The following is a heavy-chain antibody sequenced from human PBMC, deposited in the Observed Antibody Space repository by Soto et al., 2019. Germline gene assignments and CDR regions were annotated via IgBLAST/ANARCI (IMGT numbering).Heavy chain of an antibody. CDR2: ISSSSSTI. D-gene: IGHD3-9*01. J-gene: IGHJ6*02. V-gene: IGHV3-48*01. CDR1: GFTFSSYS. CDR3: ARDSYDILTGYYSLYGMDV. Sequence: PGGSLRLSCAASGFTFSSYSMNWVRQAPGKGLEWVSYISSSSSTIYYADSVKGRFTISRDNAKNSLYLQMNSLRAEDTAVYYCARDSYDILTGYYSLYGMDVWGQGTTVTVSS.